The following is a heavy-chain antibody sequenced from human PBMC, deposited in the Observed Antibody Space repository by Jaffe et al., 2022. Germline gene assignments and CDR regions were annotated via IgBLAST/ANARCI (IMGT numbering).Heavy chain of an antibody. D-gene: IGHD2-2*02. V-gene: IGHV3-74*01. CDR2: ISPDGRTT. CDR3: GGTETTCCNT. J-gene: IGHJ4*02. Sequence: EVQLVESGGGLVQPGGSLRLSCAASGISISSYWMHWVRQAPGKGLVWVSRISPDGRTTNYADSVKGRFTISRDNAKNTLYLQMNSLRAEDTAVYYCGGTETTCCNTWGQGTLVTVSS. CDR1: GISISSYW.